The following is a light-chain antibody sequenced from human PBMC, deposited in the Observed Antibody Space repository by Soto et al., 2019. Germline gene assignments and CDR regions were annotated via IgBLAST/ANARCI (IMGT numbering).Light chain of an antibody. Sequence: QSVLTKPASVSGSPGQSIAISCTGSSSDVGIYNYVSWYQQHPGKVPKLIIYEVTNRPSGVSNRFSGSKSGNTASLTISGLQAEDEADYYCSSYTTSSTRVFGSGTKLTVL. V-gene: IGLV2-14*01. CDR2: EVT. CDR1: SSDVGIYNY. J-gene: IGLJ1*01. CDR3: SSYTTSSTRV.